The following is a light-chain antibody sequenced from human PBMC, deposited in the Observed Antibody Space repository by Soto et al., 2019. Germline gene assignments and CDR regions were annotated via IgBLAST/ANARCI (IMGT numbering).Light chain of an antibody. J-gene: IGKJ1*01. CDR2: GAS. V-gene: IGKV3D-15*01. Sequence: EMVMTQSPATLSVSPGERATLSCRASQSARSSLAWYQQKPGQAPRLLIYGASSRANGIPDRFSGSGSGTDFTLTISRLEPEDVAIYYCQQFFYTPTFGQGTKVDIK. CDR3: QQFFYTPT. CDR1: QSARSS.